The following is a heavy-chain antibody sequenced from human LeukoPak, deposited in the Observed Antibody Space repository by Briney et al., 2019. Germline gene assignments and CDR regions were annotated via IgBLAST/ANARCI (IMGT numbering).Heavy chain of an antibody. V-gene: IGHV3-21*01. CDR1: GFTFSRYS. J-gene: IGHJ4*02. D-gene: IGHD3-10*01. CDR3: AKDTMYHYGSGSYFLDY. CDR2: ISISSNYK. Sequence: GSLRLSCAASGFTFSRYSMNWVRQAPGKGLEWVSSISISSNYKYYPDSLKGRFTISRDNSKNTLYLQMNSLRAEDTAVYYCAKDTMYHYGSGSYFLDYWGQGTLVTVSS.